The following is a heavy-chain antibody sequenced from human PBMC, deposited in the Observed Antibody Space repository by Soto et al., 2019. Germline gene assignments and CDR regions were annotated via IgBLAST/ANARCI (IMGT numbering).Heavy chain of an antibody. CDR3: ARAEVGATTY. J-gene: IGHJ4*02. CDR1: GVTFSDHY. D-gene: IGHD1-26*01. CDR2: TRNKANSYTT. V-gene: IGHV3-72*01. Sequence: EVQLVESGGGLVQPGGSLRLSCAASGVTFSDHYMDWVRQAPGKGLEWVGRTRNKANSYTTEYAASVKGRFTISRDDSKDSVYLQMSSLKTADTAVYYCARAEVGATTYWGQGTLVTVSS.